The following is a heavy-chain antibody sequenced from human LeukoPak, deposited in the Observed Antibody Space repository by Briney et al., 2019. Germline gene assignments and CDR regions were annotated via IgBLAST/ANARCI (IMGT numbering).Heavy chain of an antibody. J-gene: IGHJ4*02. CDR3: ARESTKLTHPYFDY. CDR2: IYYTGST. Sequence: SETLSLTCTVSGGSINTHYWTWFRQPPGKGLEWIGYIYYTGSTSFNSSLKSRVSLSIDTSKNQFSLKVNSVTTADTAVYYCARESTKLTHPYFDYWGQGILVTVAS. V-gene: IGHV4-59*11. D-gene: IGHD1-1*01. CDR1: GGSINTHY.